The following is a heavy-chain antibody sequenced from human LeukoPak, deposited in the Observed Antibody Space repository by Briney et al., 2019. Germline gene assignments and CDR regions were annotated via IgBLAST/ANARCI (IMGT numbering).Heavy chain of an antibody. J-gene: IGHJ4*02. Sequence: SETLSLTCTVSGGSISSYYWGWIRQPPAKGLEWIGYIYYSGSTNYNPSLKSRVTISVDTSKTRFSLRLNSVTAADTAVYYCARTTSYGYYTHWGQGTLVTVSS. D-gene: IGHD3-3*01. V-gene: IGHV4-59*01. CDR3: ARTTSYGYYTH. CDR1: GGSISSYY. CDR2: IYYSGST.